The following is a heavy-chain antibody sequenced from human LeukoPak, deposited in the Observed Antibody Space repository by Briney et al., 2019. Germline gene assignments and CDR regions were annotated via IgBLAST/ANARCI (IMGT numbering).Heavy chain of an antibody. V-gene: IGHV1-69*04. D-gene: IGHD3-9*01. J-gene: IGHJ6*02. CDR1: GGTFSSYA. Sequence: ASVKVSCKAPGGTFSSYAISWVRQAPGQGLEWMGRIIPILGIANYAQKFQGRVTITADKSTSTAYMELSSLRSEDTAVYYCARVSGYYDIFTGYYNYYYGMDVWGQGTTVTVSS. CDR3: ARVSGYYDIFTGYYNYYYGMDV. CDR2: IIPILGIA.